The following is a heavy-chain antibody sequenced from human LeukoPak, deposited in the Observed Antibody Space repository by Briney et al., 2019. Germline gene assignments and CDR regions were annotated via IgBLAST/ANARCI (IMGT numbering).Heavy chain of an antibody. J-gene: IGHJ5*02. CDR2: IIPIFGTA. CDR1: GGTFSSYA. D-gene: IGHD2-2*01. Sequence: SVKVSCKASGGTFSSYAISWVRQAPGQGLEWMGEIIPIFGTANYAQKFQGRVTITTDESTSTAYMELSSLRSEGTAVYYCARESRGCSSTSCFPGSNWFDPWGQGTLVTVSS. CDR3: ARESRGCSSTSCFPGSNWFDP. V-gene: IGHV1-69*05.